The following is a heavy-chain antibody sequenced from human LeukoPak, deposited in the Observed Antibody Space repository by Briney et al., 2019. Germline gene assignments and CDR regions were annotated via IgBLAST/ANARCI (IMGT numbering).Heavy chain of an antibody. V-gene: IGHV3-11*01. CDR2: ISSSGSTI. D-gene: IGHD3-22*01. CDR1: GFTFSDYH. Sequence: PGGSLRLSGAASGFTFSDYHMSWIRQAPGKGLEWVSYISSSGSTIYYADSVKGRFTISRDNAKNSLYLQMNSLRAEDTAVYYCARTIIESSGYLDYWGQGTLVTVSS. CDR3: ARTIIESSGYLDY. J-gene: IGHJ4*02.